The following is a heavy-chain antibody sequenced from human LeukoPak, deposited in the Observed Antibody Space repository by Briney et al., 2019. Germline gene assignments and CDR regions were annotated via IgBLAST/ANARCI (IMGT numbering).Heavy chain of an antibody. J-gene: IGHJ4*02. CDR2: IYSGGST. Sequence: GGSLRLSCAASGFTVSSNYMSWVRQAPGEGLEWVSDIYSGGSTYYADSVKGRFTISRDNSKNTLYLQMNSLRAEDTAVYYCARARGSYSFDYWGQGTLVTVSS. D-gene: IGHD1-26*01. V-gene: IGHV3-66*01. CDR1: GFTVSSNY. CDR3: ARARGSYSFDY.